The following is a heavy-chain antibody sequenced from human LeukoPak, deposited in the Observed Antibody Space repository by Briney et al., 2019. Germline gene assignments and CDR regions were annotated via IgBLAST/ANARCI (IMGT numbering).Heavy chain of an antibody. CDR1: GFTFSNAW. J-gene: IGHJ4*02. V-gene: IGHV3-15*01. CDR3: YIDVPGGSYPFDY. Sequence: PGGSLRLSCAASGFTFSNAWMSWVRQAPGKGLEWVAHIKSKTDGGTTDYAAPVKGRFTISRDDSKNTLYLQMNSLKTEDTAVYYCYIDVPGGSYPFDYWGQGTLVTVSS. D-gene: IGHD1-26*01. CDR2: IKSKTDGGTT.